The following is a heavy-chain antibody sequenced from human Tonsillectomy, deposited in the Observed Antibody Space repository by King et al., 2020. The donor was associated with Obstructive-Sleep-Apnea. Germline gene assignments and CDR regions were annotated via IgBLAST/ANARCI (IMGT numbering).Heavy chain of an antibody. J-gene: IGHJ5*02. Sequence: QLQLQESGPGLVKPSETLSLTCTVSGGSISRSDYYWGWIRQPPGKGLECIGSIYYSGSTYYNPSLKSRVTISVDTSKNQFSLNLSSVTAADTAVYYCARVESIAVPTFDPWGQGTLVTVSS. CDR2: IYYSGST. V-gene: IGHV4-39*07. D-gene: IGHD6-6*01. CDR3: ARVESIAVPTFDP. CDR1: GGSISRSDYY.